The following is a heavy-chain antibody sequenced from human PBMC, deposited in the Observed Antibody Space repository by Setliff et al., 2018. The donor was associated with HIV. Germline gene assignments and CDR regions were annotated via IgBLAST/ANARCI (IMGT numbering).Heavy chain of an antibody. CDR1: GGSISSSSYH. CDR3: ARRGHRSIYDPYQYNYFDP. CDR2: IYYSGNT. Sequence: PSETLSLTCSVSGGSISSSSYHWAWIRQPPGTGLEWIGTIYYSGNTYYNPSLKSRRTISLDTSTNKFSLKLSSVTAADTVVYYCARRGHRSIYDPYQYNYFDPWGQGTLVTVSS. D-gene: IGHD5-18*01. J-gene: IGHJ5*02. V-gene: IGHV4-39*01.